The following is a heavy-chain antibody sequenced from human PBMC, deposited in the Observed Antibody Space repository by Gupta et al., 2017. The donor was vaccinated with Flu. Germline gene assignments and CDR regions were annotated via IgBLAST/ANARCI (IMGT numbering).Heavy chain of an antibody. J-gene: IGHJ4*02. V-gene: IGHV3-48*03. Sequence: EVQLVESGGGLVQPGGSLRLSCAASGFTFRSYEMNWVRQAPGKGLEWVSYISSSGSTIYYADSVKGRFTISRDNAKNSLYLQMNSLRAEDTAVYYCAREAYYDILTGYYREGFDYWGQGTLVTVSP. CDR2: ISSSGSTI. CDR1: GFTFRSYE. CDR3: AREAYYDILTGYYREGFDY. D-gene: IGHD3-9*01.